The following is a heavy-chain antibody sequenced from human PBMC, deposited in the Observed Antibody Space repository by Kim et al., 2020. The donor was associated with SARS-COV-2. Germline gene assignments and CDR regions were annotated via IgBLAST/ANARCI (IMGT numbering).Heavy chain of an antibody. D-gene: IGHD3-9*01. V-gene: IGHV4-34*01. CDR2: VYERGIT. CDR1: GGSLGGFS. J-gene: IGHJ4*02. CDR3: ARVTGFLVGRSRRFDL. Sequence: SETLSLTCTVDGGSLGGFSWSWIRQPPGKGLEWVGGVYERGITAYSPSLKSRSTISRDTSKNQFSLKLTSVTAADTAIYFCARVTGFLVGRSRRFDLWGQGALVTVPS.